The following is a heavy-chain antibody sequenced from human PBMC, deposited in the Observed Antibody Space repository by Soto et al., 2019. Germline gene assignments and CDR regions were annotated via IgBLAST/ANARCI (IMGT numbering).Heavy chain of an antibody. J-gene: IGHJ5*02. CDR1: GFSLSNARMG. CDR2: IFSNDEK. V-gene: IGHV2-26*01. CDR3: ARIPGGVSSWYGLNWFDP. Sequence: GPTLVNPKEALTLSCTVSGFSLSNARMGVSWIRQPPGKSLEWLAHIFSNDEKSYSTSLKSRLTISKDTSKSQVVLTMTNMDPVDTATYYCARIPGGVSSWYGLNWFDPWGQGTLVTVSS. D-gene: IGHD6-13*01.